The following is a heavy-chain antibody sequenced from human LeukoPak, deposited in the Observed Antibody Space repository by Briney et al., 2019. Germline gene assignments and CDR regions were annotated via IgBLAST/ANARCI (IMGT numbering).Heavy chain of an antibody. CDR2: ITASSSST. CDR1: GFTFSNYG. Sequence: GGSLRLSCAASGFTFSNYGMSWVRQAPGKGLEWVSAITASSSSTHDADSVKGRFTISRDNSKNTLYLQMNSLRAEDTAVYYCARDEGPLGFDPWGQGTLVTVSS. CDR3: ARDEGPLGFDP. V-gene: IGHV3-23*01. J-gene: IGHJ5*02.